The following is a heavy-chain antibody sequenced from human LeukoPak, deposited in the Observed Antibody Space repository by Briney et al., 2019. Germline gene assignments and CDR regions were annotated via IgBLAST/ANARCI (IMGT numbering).Heavy chain of an antibody. V-gene: IGHV3-23*01. CDR1: GYTFSSYA. CDR2: ISGSDGST. Sequence: PGGSLRLSCDASGYTFSSYAMSWVRQAPGKGLEWVSGISGSDGSTYYADSVRGRFTISRDNSKNTLYLQLNSLRAEDTAVYYCAREVRTTVTCWFDPWGQGTLVTVSS. CDR3: AREVRTTVTCWFDP. J-gene: IGHJ5*02. D-gene: IGHD4-17*01.